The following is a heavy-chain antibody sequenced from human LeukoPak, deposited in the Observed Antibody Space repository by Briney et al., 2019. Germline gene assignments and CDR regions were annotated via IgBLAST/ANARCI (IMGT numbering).Heavy chain of an antibody. J-gene: IGHJ4*02. CDR2: IIPILGIA. CDR1: GGTFSSYA. CDR3: ARDLEGDGYNLDY. D-gene: IGHD5-24*01. Sequence: WVKVSCKASGGTFSSYAISWVRQAPGQGLEWMGRIIPILGIANYAQKFQGRVTITADKSTSTAYMELSSLRSEDTAVYYCARDLEGDGYNLDYWGQGTLVTVSS. V-gene: IGHV1-69*04.